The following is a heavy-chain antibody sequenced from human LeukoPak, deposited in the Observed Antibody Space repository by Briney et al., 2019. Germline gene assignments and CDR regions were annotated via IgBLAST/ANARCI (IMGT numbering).Heavy chain of an antibody. Sequence: GASVKVSCKASGGTFSSYAISWVRQAPGQGLEWMGRIIPIFGTANYAQKFQGRVTITTDESTSTAYMELGSLRSEDTAVYYCALPVTAAGCFDYWGQGTLVTVSS. J-gene: IGHJ4*02. D-gene: IGHD6-13*01. V-gene: IGHV1-69*05. CDR1: GGTFSSYA. CDR3: ALPVTAAGCFDY. CDR2: IIPIFGTA.